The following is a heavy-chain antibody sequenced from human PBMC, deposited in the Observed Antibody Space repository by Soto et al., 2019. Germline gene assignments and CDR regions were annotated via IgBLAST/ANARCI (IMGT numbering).Heavy chain of an antibody. J-gene: IGHJ4*02. D-gene: IGHD3-10*01. CDR2: IYYSGST. V-gene: IGHV4-39*01. CDR1: GGSISSSSYY. Sequence: SETLSLTCTVSGGSISSSSYYWGWIRQPPGKGLEWIGYIYYSGSTYYNPSLKNRVTIPVDTSKNQSSLKLSSVAAGDTAVYYCASQAYYFGSGTYSHLDYWGQGTLVTVSS. CDR3: ASQAYYFGSGTYSHLDY.